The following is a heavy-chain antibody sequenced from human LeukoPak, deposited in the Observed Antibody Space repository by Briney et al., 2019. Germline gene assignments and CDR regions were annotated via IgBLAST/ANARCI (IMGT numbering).Heavy chain of an antibody. Sequence: PSETLSLTCTVSGGSISRNNYYWDWIRQPPGKGLEYIGSIYYSGSTYYTPSLKSRVTISVDTSKNQFSLKLSSVTATDTAVYYCARHRGSSSNFDYWGQGTLVTVSS. CDR3: ARHRGSSSNFDY. V-gene: IGHV4-39*01. J-gene: IGHJ4*02. CDR1: GGSISRNNYY. CDR2: IYYSGST. D-gene: IGHD6-6*01.